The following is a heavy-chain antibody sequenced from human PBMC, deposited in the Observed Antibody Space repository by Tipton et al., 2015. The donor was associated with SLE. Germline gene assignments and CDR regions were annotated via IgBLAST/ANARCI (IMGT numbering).Heavy chain of an antibody. CDR3: ARGGCSGGRCFRWFDP. CDR2: IYYSGST. Sequence: TLSLTCTVSGGSISSYYWSWIRQPPGKGLEWIGYIYYSGSTYYNPSLKSRVTISVDTSKNQFSLKLSSLTAADTAVYYCARGGCSGGRCFRWFDPWGQGTLVTVSS. J-gene: IGHJ5*02. V-gene: IGHV4-59*08. D-gene: IGHD2-15*01. CDR1: GGSISSYY.